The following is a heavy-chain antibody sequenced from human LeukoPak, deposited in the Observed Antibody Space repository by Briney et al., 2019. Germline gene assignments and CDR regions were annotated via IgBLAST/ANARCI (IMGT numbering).Heavy chain of an antibody. CDR2: ICSSGSTI. V-gene: IGHV3-11*01. D-gene: IGHD3-10*01. CDR1: GFPFSDYY. CDR3: ARENSGSYYRFFYFDY. Sequence: GGSLTLSCAASGFPFSDYYMSWIRQAPGKGLEWVAYICSSGSTIYYADSVKGRFTISRDNAKHSLYMQINSLRAEDTAVYYCARENSGSYYRFFYFDYWGQGTLVTVSS. J-gene: IGHJ4*02.